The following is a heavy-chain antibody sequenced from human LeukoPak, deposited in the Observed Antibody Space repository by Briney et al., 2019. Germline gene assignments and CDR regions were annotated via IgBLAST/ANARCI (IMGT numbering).Heavy chain of an antibody. D-gene: IGHD5-12*01. CDR2: VDDNDSS. CDR3: ARGLVLATDDAFDI. V-gene: IGHV4-59*01. J-gene: IGHJ3*02. CDR1: GASIRSYV. Sequence: SETLSLTCSVSGASIRSYVWSWIRQSPGKGREWGGYVDDNDSSNFNASRESRVTILVDRSKSQFSLKLRSVTAADTAVYYCARGLVLATDDAFDIWGPGTMVTVSS.